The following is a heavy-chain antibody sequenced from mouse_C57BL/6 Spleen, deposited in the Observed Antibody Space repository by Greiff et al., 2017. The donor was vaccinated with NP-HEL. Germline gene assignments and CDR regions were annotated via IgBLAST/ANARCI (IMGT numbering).Heavy chain of an antibody. CDR3: ARDGGFPFAY. J-gene: IGHJ3*01. CDR2: ISYDGSN. V-gene: IGHV3-6*01. CDR1: GYSITSGYY. Sequence: EVKLVESGPGLVKPSQSLSLTCSVTGYSITSGYYWNWIRQFPGNKQEWMGYISYDGSNNYNPSLKNRISITRDTSKNQFFLKLNAVTTEDTATYYCARDGGFPFAYWGQGTLVTVSA.